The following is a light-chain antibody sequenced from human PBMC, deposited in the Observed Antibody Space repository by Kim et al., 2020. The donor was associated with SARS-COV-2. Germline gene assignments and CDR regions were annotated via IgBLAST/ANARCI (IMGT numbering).Light chain of an antibody. J-gene: IGKJ1*01. Sequence: VMAQSPATLSVSPGERATLSCRASQSVSSNVAWYQQKPGQAPRLLMFGTSTRATGIPARFSGSGSGTEFTLIISSLHSEDFAVYYCLQYNNWWTFGQGTKVDIK. CDR2: GTS. V-gene: IGKV3-15*01. CDR1: QSVSSN. CDR3: LQYNNWWT.